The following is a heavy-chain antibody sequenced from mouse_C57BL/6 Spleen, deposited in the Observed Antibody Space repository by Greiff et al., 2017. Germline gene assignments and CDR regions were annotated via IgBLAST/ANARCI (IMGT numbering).Heavy chain of an antibody. D-gene: IGHD1-1*01. J-gene: IGHJ1*03. V-gene: IGHV1-66*01. CDR3: AGSRWDGYFDV. CDR1: GYSFTSYY. CDR2: IYPGSGNT. Sequence: QVHVKQSGPELVKPGASVKISCKASGYSFTSYYIHWVKQRPGQGLEWIGWIYPGSGNTKYNEKFKGKATLTADTSSSTAYMQLSSLTSEDSAVYYCAGSRWDGYFDVWGTGTTVTVSS.